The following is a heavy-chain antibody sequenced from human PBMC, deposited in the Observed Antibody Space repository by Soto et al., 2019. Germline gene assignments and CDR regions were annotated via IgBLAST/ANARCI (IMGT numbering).Heavy chain of an antibody. Sequence: ASVKVSCKASGYTFTTYGITWVRQAPGQGLEWMGWISGYDGHTKYAQKFQGRVIMTTDTSTSTVYMDLRSLRSDDTAVYYCAREGEMPYYYYGLDVWG. V-gene: IGHV1-18*01. CDR2: ISGYDGHT. J-gene: IGHJ6*02. CDR1: GYTFTTYG. CDR3: AREGEMPYYYYGLDV. D-gene: IGHD3-16*01.